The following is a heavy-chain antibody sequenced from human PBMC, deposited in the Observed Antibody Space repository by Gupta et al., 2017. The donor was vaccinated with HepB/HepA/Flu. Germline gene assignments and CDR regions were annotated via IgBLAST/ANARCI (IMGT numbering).Heavy chain of an antibody. CDR1: GLTLSNYA. Sequence: EVQLLESGGGLVQPGGSLRLSCAVSGLTLSNYAMSWVRQAPGKGLEWGSAISISGVKTYYEDSGKGRFTISRDTSENTLYLQMNSLRAEETAVYYCAKDRGGAVAGNWFDPGGQGTMVTVSS. CDR3: AKDRGGAVAGNWFDP. D-gene: IGHD6-19*01. V-gene: IGHV3-23*01. J-gene: IGHJ5*02. CDR2: ISISGVKT.